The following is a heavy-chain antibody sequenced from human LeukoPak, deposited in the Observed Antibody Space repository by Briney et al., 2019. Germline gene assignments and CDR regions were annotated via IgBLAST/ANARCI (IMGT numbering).Heavy chain of an antibody. D-gene: IGHD3-10*01. J-gene: IGHJ4*02. Sequence: SETLSLTCAVSGASISSYYWSWIRQPPGKGLEWIGYIYYSGSTNYNPSLETRVTISVDKSKNQISLKLSSVTAADTAVYYCARLSYYYFDYWGQGTLVTVSS. V-gene: IGHV4-59*01. CDR2: IYYSGST. CDR3: ARLSYYYFDY. CDR1: GASISSYY.